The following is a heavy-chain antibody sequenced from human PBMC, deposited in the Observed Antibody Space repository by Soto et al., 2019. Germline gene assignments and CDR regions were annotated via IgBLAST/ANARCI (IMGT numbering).Heavy chain of an antibody. CDR3: AGGTDYRWVL. V-gene: IGHV4-4*02. CDR2: IHHSGST. J-gene: IGHJ6*02. CDR1: DGFITNTHYW. Sequence: SETLSLTCGVSDGFITNTHYWWGWVRQPPGKGLEWIGEIHHSGSTNYNPSLRSRVTMSVDTSKNQFSLKLNSLTAADAAVYYCAGGTDYRWVLWGQGTTVTVSS. D-gene: IGHD4-4*01.